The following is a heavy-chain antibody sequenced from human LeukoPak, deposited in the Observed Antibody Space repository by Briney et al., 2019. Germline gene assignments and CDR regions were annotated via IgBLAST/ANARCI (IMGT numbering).Heavy chain of an antibody. CDR3: ARGYSGYDFGGFDY. CDR1: GYTFTGYY. D-gene: IGHD5-12*01. Sequence: GASVKVSCKASGYTFTGYYMHWVRQAPGQGLEWMGWINPNSGGTNYAQKFQGRVTMTRDTSISTAYMELSRLRSDDTAVYYCARGYSGYDFGGFDYWGQGTLVTVSS. J-gene: IGHJ4*02. CDR2: INPNSGGT. V-gene: IGHV1-2*02.